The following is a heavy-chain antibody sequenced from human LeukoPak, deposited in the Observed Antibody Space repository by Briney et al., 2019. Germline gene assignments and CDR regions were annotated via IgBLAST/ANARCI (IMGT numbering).Heavy chain of an antibody. CDR3: ARGGAPYCSSTSCYEDRFDP. D-gene: IGHD2-2*01. Sequence: GGSLRLSCAASGFTFSNYWTSWVRQAPGKGLEWVANIKQDGSEKYYVDSVKGRFTISRDNAKNSLYLQMISLRAEDTAVYYCARGGAPYCSSTSCYEDRFDPWGQGTLVTVSS. CDR2: IKQDGSEK. CDR1: GFTFSNYW. V-gene: IGHV3-7*05. J-gene: IGHJ5*02.